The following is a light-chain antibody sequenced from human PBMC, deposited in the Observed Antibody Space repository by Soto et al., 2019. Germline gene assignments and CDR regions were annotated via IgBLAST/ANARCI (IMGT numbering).Light chain of an antibody. CDR1: SSDVGSYNY. CDR2: DVS. V-gene: IGLV2-14*01. Sequence: QSVLTQPASVSGSPGQSITISCTGTSSDVGSYNYVSWYQQHPGKAPKLMLYDVSNRPSGVSNRFSGSKSGNTASLTISGLQAEDEADYYCSSYTSSSTRVFGTGTKVTV. CDR3: SSYTSSSTRV. J-gene: IGLJ1*01.